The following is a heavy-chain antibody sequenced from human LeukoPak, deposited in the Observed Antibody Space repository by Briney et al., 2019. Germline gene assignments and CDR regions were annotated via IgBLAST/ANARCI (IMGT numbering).Heavy chain of an antibody. J-gene: IGHJ3*02. D-gene: IGHD6-6*01. CDR1: GYTFTGYY. Sequence: ASVTVSCKASGYTFTGYYIHWVRQAACQGRDGMGWIYPYSDDTNYAQNFQGRVTMTRETYISTAYIELRSLKSDDTAVYYCARDRNSGSSLDIWGQGTMLTVSS. CDR2: IYPYSDDT. CDR3: ARDRNSGSSLDI. V-gene: IGHV1-2*02.